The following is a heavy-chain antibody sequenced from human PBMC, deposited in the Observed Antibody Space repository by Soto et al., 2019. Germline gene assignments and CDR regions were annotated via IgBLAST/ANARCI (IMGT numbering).Heavy chain of an antibody. Sequence: GASVKVSCKASGYTFTSYGISWVRQAPGQGLEWMGWISAYNGNTNYAQKLQGRVTMTTDTSTSTAYMELRSLRSDDTAVYYCERDHGVGANWSYGMDVWGQGTTVTVSS. V-gene: IGHV1-18*04. CDR3: ERDHGVGANWSYGMDV. CDR1: GYTFTSYG. CDR2: ISAYNGNT. J-gene: IGHJ6*02. D-gene: IGHD1-26*01.